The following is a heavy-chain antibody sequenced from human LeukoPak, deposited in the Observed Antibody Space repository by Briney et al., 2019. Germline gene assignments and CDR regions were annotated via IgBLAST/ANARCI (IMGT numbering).Heavy chain of an antibody. CDR2: IIPILGIA. Sequence: SVKVSCKASGGTFSSYAISWVRQAPGQGLEWMGRIIPILGIANYAQKFQGRVTITADKSTSTAYMELSSLRSEDTAVYYCAFISYYYDSSGYLDYWGQGTLVTVSS. D-gene: IGHD3-22*01. J-gene: IGHJ4*02. CDR1: GGTFSSYA. CDR3: AFISYYYDSSGYLDY. V-gene: IGHV1-69*04.